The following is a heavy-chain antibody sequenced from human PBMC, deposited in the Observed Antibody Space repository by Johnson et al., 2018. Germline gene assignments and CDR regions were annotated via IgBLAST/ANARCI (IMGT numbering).Heavy chain of an antibody. D-gene: IGHD1-1*01. Sequence: EVQLLETGGGLVQPGGSLRLSCAASGFTFSSYWMSWVRQAPGKGLEWVANIKQEGSEKYYVDSVKGRFTISRDKAKNSLYLQMNSRRAEETAVYYCARAALDTLDACDSWGQGTMVTVSS. CDR3: ARAALDTLDACDS. CDR2: IKQEGSEK. CDR1: GFTFSSYW. J-gene: IGHJ3*02. V-gene: IGHV3-7*01.